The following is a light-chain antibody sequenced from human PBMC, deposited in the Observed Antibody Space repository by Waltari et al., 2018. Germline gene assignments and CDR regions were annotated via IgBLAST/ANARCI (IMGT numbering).Light chain of an antibody. CDR1: NNDLGSYNL. V-gene: IGLV2-23*02. CDR2: EVN. Sequence: QSALTQPASVSGSPGQSITISCTGTNNDLGSYNLFSLYQQHPGKAPKVIIFEVNKRPSGVSNRFSGSKSGNTASLTVSGLHPEDEADYYCCSYAGTPRVVFGGGTKLTVL. CDR3: CSYAGTPRVV. J-gene: IGLJ2*01.